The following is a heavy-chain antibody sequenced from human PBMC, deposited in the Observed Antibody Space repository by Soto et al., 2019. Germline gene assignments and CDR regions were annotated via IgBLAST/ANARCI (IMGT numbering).Heavy chain of an antibody. V-gene: IGHV3-74*01. CDR2: ISSDGATI. Sequence: PGGSLRLSCVASGFTFRTYWMHWVRQAPGEGLMWVSRISSDGATIHYADSVRGRFTISRDNAKNTLFLQMNSLRVEDTAIYYCARDQTRTGPTTVDYWGQGTMVIVSS. D-gene: IGHD1-1*01. CDR3: ARDQTRTGPTTVDY. J-gene: IGHJ4*02. CDR1: GFTFRTYW.